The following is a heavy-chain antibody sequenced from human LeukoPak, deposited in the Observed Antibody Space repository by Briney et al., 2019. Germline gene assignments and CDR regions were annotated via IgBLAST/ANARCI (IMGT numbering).Heavy chain of an antibody. J-gene: IGHJ4*02. Sequence: ASVKVSCKASGYTFASYGISWVRQAPGQGLEWMGWISAYNGNTNYAQKLQGRVTMTTDTSTSTAYMELRSLRSDDTAVYYCARDPCGGDCYGTYFDYWGQGTLVTVSS. CDR3: ARDPCGGDCYGTYFDY. V-gene: IGHV1-18*01. CDR1: GYTFASYG. CDR2: ISAYNGNT. D-gene: IGHD2-21*02.